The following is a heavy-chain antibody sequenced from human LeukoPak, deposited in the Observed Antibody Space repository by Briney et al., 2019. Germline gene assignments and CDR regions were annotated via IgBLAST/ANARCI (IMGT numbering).Heavy chain of an antibody. CDR1: GFTFSSYT. D-gene: IGHD1-26*01. CDR2: ISGSGDST. Sequence: GGSLRLSCAASGFTFSSYTMSWVRQAPGKGLEWLSVISGSGDSTHYADSVTGRFTISRDISKNTLYLQMNSLRAEDTAVYYCAREVGATDYWGQGTQVTVSS. V-gene: IGHV3-23*01. CDR3: AREVGATDY. J-gene: IGHJ4*02.